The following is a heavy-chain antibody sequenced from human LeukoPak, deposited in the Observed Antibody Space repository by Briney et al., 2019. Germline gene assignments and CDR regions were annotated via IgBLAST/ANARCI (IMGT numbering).Heavy chain of an antibody. CDR1: GYTFTDYY. J-gene: IGHJ4*02. V-gene: IGHV1-2*02. CDR3: ARVHFRGTQTGNDY. Sequence: ASVKVSCKASGYTFTDYYIHWVRQAPGQGLEWMGWIDPNSGGTNYAQKFQGRVTMTRDTSISTAYMGLSSLRSDDTAVYYCARVHFRGTQTGNDYWGQGTLVTVSS. CDR2: IDPNSGGT. D-gene: IGHD3-10*01.